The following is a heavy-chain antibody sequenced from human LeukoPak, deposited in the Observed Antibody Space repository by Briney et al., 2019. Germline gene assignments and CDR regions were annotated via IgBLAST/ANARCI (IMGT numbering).Heavy chain of an antibody. CDR2: ITSGGSSS. CDR3: ARFGGSGWSLDY. D-gene: IGHD6-19*01. J-gene: IGHJ4*02. V-gene: IGHV3-11*01. CDR1: VFTFSDYY. Sequence: PGGSLRLSCAASVFTFSDYYMSSVRQALGKGLEWISYITSGGSSSSYADSVRGRFTISRDNAKNSLYLQMNSLRADDTAVYFCARFGGSGWSLDYWGQGTLVTVSS.